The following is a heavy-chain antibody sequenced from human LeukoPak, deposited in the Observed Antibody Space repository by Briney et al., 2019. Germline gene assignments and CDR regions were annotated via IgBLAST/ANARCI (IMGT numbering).Heavy chain of an antibody. D-gene: IGHD2-15*01. J-gene: IGHJ6*02. Sequence: GESLKISCAVSGFTFSSYEMNWVRQAPGKGLEWVSYISSRGTTIYYVDSVKGRFTISRDNAKNSLYLQMNSLRAEDTALYYCARVRSGLHMDVWGQGTTVTVSS. CDR3: ARVRSGLHMDV. CDR2: ISSRGTTI. V-gene: IGHV3-48*03. CDR1: GFTFSSYE.